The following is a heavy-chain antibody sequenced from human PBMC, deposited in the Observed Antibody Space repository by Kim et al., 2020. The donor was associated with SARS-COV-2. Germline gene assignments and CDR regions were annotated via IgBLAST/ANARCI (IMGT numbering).Heavy chain of an antibody. D-gene: IGHD2-8*02. CDR2: INAGNGNT. CDR3: ASGGGCTGGVCYKDAGWFDP. CDR1: GYTFTSYA. J-gene: IGHJ5*02. V-gene: IGHV1-3*01. Sequence: ASVKVSCKASGYTFTSYAMHWVRQAPGQRLEWMGWINAGNGNTKYSQKFQGRVTITRDTSASTAYMELSSLRSEDTAVYYCASGGGCTGGVCYKDAGWFDPWGQGTLVTVSS.